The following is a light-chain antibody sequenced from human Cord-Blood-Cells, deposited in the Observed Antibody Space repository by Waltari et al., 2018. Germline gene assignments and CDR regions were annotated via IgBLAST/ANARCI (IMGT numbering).Light chain of an antibody. V-gene: IGLV2-23*01. CDR2: EGR. CDR1: SRDVWIYNL. Sequence: QSALTQPAFVSGSPGHSITISCTGTSRDVWIYNLFSWYKQHPGKAPKLMIYEGRKRPSGVSNRFSGSKSCNTASLTMSGLQAEDEADYYCCSYAGSSTYVFGTGTKVPVL. J-gene: IGLJ1*01. CDR3: CSYAGSSTYV.